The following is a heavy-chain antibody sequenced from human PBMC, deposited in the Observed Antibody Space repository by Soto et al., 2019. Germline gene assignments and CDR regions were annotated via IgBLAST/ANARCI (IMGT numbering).Heavy chain of an antibody. CDR2: IYYSGST. J-gene: IGHJ4*02. CDR3: ARLKGQQLVPFDY. Sequence: SETLSLTCTVSGGSISSYYWSWIRQPPGKGLEWIGYIYYSGSTNYNPSLKSRVTISVDTSKNQFSLKLSSVTAADTAVYYCARLKGQQLVPFDYWGQGTLVTVSS. V-gene: IGHV4-59*08. CDR1: GGSISSYY. D-gene: IGHD6-13*01.